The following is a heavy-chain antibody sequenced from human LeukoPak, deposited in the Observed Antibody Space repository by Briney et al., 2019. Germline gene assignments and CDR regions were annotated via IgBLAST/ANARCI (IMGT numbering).Heavy chain of an antibody. D-gene: IGHD3-10*01. J-gene: IGHJ4*02. CDR2: IKPSGTET. V-gene: IGHV3-7*01. CDR1: GFTFSTYW. Sequence: GGSLRLSCAASGFTFSTYWMTWVCQAPGKGLEWVANIKPSGTETYYGDPVKGRFTISRDNAKNLLYLQMSSLRAEDTAVYSCGRFGDEAGIDNWGQGTLVTVSS. CDR3: GRFGDEAGIDN.